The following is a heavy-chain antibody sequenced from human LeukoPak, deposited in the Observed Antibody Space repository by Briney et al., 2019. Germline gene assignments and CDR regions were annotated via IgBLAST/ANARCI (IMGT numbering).Heavy chain of an antibody. CDR3: ARLFGQYYFDY. CDR2: IYYSGST. CDR1: GGSISSSSYY. V-gene: IGHV4-39*07. D-gene: IGHD2-21*01. Sequence: SETLSLTCTVSGGSISSSSYYWGWIRQPPGKGLEWIGSIYYSGSTYYNPSLKSRVTISVDTSKNQFSLKLSSVTAADTAVYYCARLFGQYYFDYWGQGTLVTVSS. J-gene: IGHJ4*02.